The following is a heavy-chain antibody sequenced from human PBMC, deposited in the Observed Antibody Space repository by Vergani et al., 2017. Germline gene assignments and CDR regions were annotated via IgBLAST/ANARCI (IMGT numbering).Heavy chain of an antibody. V-gene: IGHV1-18*01. CDR1: GYTFTSYG. Sequence: QVQLVQSGAEVKKPGASVKVSCKASGYTFTSYGISWVRQAPGQGLEWMGWISAYNGNTNYAQKLQGRVTMTTDTSTSTAYMGLRSLRSDDTAVYYCGSCSGGSCRYYGMDVWGQGTTVTVSS. CDR2: ISAYNGNT. J-gene: IGHJ6*02. D-gene: IGHD2-15*01. CDR3: GSCSGGSCRYYGMDV.